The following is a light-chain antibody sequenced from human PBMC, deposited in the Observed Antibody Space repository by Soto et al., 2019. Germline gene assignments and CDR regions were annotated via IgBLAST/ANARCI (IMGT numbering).Light chain of an antibody. CDR2: GAL. Sequence: EIVMTQSPATLSVSPGETATLSCRASQSIDSNVAWYQQKPGQAPRRLMYGALTRATGIPDRFSGGGSGTDFTLTISRLEPEDFAVYYCQQFSSYPLTFGGGTKVDIK. V-gene: IGKV3-15*01. CDR3: QQFSSYPLT. J-gene: IGKJ4*01. CDR1: QSIDSN.